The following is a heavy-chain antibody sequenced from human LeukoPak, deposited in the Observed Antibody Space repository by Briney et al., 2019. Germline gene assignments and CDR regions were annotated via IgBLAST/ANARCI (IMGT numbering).Heavy chain of an antibody. CDR1: GGSISSGSYY. V-gene: IGHV4-61*02. D-gene: IGHD6-6*01. Sequence: PSETLSLTCTVSGGSISSGSYYWSWIRQPAGKGLEWIGRIYTSGSTNYNPSLKSRVTISVDTSKNQFSLKLSSVTAADTAVYYCARTRPQRQLGPSYFDYWGQGTLVTVSS. CDR3: ARTRPQRQLGPSYFDY. CDR2: IYTSGST. J-gene: IGHJ4*02.